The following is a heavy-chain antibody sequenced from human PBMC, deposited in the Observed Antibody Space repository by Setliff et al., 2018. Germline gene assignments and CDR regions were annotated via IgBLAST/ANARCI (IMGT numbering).Heavy chain of an antibody. Sequence: PGESLKISCKGSGYTFSNYWVGWVRQMPGKGPEWMGVICAGDSDTRYSPSFQGQVTFSADKSISTAYLQWSTLKASDTAMYYCARLGNSSWYNDVFDFWGPGTMVTV. CDR3: ARLGNSSWYNDVFDF. J-gene: IGHJ3*01. V-gene: IGHV5-51*01. CDR2: ICAGDSDT. CDR1: GYTFSNYW. D-gene: IGHD6-13*01.